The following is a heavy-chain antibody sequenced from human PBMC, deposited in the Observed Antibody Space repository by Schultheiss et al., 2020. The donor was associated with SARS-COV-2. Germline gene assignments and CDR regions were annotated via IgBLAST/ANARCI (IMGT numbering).Heavy chain of an antibody. CDR1: GGSFSGYY. D-gene: IGHD4-23*01. Sequence: SETLSLTCAVYGGSFSGYYWSWIRQPPGKGLEWIGYIYHSGSTYYNPSLKSRVTMSVDTSKNQFSLKLSSVTAADTAVYYCARVGNSVALGAFDIWGQGTMVTVAS. CDR3: ARVGNSVALGAFDI. CDR2: IYHSGST. J-gene: IGHJ3*02. V-gene: IGHV4-34*01.